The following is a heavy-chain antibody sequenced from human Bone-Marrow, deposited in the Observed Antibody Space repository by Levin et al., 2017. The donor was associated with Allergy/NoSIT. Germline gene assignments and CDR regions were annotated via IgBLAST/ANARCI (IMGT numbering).Heavy chain of an antibody. V-gene: IGHV4-59*01. CDR3: ARGANYGTT. D-gene: IGHD1-1*01. Sequence: SQTLSLTCTVSGGSIRGDYWSWIRQPPGKGLEWIGYIFYSGSTNYNPSLKSRVTISIDTSKNQFSLNLSSVAAADTAVYYCARGANYGTTWGQGTPVTVSS. CDR1: GGSIRGDY. CDR2: IFYSGST. J-gene: IGHJ4*02.